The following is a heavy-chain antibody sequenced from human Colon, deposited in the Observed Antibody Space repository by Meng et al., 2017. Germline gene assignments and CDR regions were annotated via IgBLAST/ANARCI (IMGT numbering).Heavy chain of an antibody. CDR3: ARAYGHRFDY. CDR1: GDSVSSDSVT. V-gene: IGHV6-1*01. D-gene: IGHD5-24*01. J-gene: IGHJ4*02. CDR2: TYYRSKWYN. Sequence: VELQQSGPGLVKPSQSLSLPCAISGDSVSSDSVTWDWIRQSPSRGLEWLGRTYYRSKWYNDYALSVRSRIIINPDTSKNQFSLQLNSVTSDDTAAYYCARAYGHRFDYWGQGTLVTVSS.